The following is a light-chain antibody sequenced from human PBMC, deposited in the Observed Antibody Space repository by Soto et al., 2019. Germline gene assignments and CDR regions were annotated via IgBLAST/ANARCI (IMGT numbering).Light chain of an antibody. CDR3: QQNNRGVT. V-gene: IGKV1-5*03. CDR1: QTVSPW. J-gene: IGKJ1*01. Sequence: DIHMTQSPATLSASVGDRVTITCRASQTVSPWLAWYQQKPGAAPHLLIYKVSNLESGVPSRFSGSGSGADFPLTINGLQPDDFENYYCQQNNRGVTFGPGTKVKT. CDR2: KVS.